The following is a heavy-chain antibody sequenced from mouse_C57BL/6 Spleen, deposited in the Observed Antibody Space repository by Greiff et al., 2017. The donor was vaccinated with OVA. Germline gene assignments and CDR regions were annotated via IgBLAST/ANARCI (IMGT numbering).Heavy chain of an antibody. V-gene: IGHV2-2*01. D-gene: IGHD2-10*01. CDR2: IGSGGST. CDR3: ARAYYGHYVDY. Sequence: QVQLKESGPGLVQPSQSLSITCTASGFSLTSYGVHWVRQSPGKGLEWLGVIGSGGSTDYNAAFISRLSISKDNSKSQVFFKRNSLQADDTSIYYCARAYYGHYVDYWGQGTTLTVSS. CDR1: GFSLTSYG. J-gene: IGHJ2*01.